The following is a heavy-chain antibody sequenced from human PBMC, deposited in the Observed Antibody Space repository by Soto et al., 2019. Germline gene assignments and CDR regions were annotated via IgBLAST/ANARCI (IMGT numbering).Heavy chain of an antibody. V-gene: IGHV4-59*01. CDR3: ARAREDIVATISNYYYYMDV. CDR1: GGSISSYY. J-gene: IGHJ6*03. Sequence: QVQLQESGPGLVKPSETLSLTCTVSGGSISSYYWSWIRQPPGKGLEWIGYIYYSGSTNYNPSLKSRVTISVDTSKNQFSLKLSSVTAADTAVYYCARAREDIVATISNYYYYMDVWGKGTTVTVSS. CDR2: IYYSGST. D-gene: IGHD5-12*01.